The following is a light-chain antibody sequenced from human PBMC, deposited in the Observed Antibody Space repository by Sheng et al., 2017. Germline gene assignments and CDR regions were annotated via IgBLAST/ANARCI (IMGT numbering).Light chain of an antibody. CDR3: QQFHSSPPMYT. J-gene: IGKJ2*01. Sequence: EIVLTQSPGTLSLSPGERATLSCRASQSVSSTYLSWYQQIPGQAPRLLIYGASNRATGIPDRFSGSGSGTDFTLTISRLEPEDSAVYYCQQFHSSPPMYTFGQGTKLDI. CDR1: QSVSSTY. V-gene: IGKV3-20*01. CDR2: GAS.